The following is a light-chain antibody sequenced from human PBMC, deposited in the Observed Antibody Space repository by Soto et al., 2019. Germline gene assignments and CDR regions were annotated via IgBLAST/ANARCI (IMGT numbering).Light chain of an antibody. J-gene: IGLJ2*01. CDR2: ENN. CDR1: SGSIANNY. V-gene: IGLV6-57*04. Sequence: NFMLTQPHSVSESPGKTLSISCTLSSGSIANNYVQWYQQRPGSAPTTVIYENNQRLSGVPDRFSDSTDGSSNSASLTISGLQTEDEADYYCQSYDSDFVVFGGGTKLTVL. CDR3: QSYDSDFVV.